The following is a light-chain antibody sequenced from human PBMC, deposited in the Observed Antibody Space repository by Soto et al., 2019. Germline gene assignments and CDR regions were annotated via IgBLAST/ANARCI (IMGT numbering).Light chain of an antibody. CDR2: DAS. CDR1: QSVSSY. V-gene: IGKV3-11*01. Sequence: EIVLTQSPATLSLSPGERATLSCSASQSVSSYLAWYQQKPGQAPRLLIYDASNRATGIPARFSGSGSGTDFTLTISSLEPEDFAVYYCQQRSNWLNFGGGTKVEIK. CDR3: QQRSNWLN. J-gene: IGKJ4*01.